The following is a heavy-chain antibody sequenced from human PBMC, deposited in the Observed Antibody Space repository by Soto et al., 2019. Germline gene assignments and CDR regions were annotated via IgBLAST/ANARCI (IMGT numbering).Heavy chain of an antibody. D-gene: IGHD4-4*01. CDR2: VFYTGRA. V-gene: IGHV4-59*01. CDR1: GGTLGSYY. CDR3: ERDGDGRMTTNPYYYNGMDV. Sequence: SDTLSLTCTVSGGTLGSYYWSLIRQPPGKGLEWIGYVFYTGRANYNASLKSRVSISLDTSNYQFSLKLSSVTAADTAVYYCERDGDGRMTTNPYYYNGMDVWGPGTRVTVSS. J-gene: IGHJ6*02.